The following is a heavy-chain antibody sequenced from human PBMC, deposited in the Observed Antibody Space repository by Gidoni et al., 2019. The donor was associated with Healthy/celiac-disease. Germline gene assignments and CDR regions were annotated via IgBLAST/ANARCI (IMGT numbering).Heavy chain of an antibody. Sequence: QVQLQESGPGLVKPSETLSLTCTVSVGSISSYYWSWIRQPPGKGLEWIGYIYYSGSTNYNPSLKSRVTISVDTSKNQFSLKLSSVTAADTAVYYCARDAGSGSYPYYFDYWGQGTLVTVSS. D-gene: IGHD3-10*01. V-gene: IGHV4-59*01. CDR1: VGSISSYY. CDR3: ARDAGSGSYPYYFDY. CDR2: IYYSGST. J-gene: IGHJ4*02.